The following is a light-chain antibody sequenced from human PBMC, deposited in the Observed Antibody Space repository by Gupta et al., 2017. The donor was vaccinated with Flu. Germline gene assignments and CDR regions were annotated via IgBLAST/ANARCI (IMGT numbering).Light chain of an antibody. J-gene: IGKJ3*01. CDR3: QQRSDWPIS. Sequence: GDRVTLSCRASQSVSTSLAWYQQKPGQAPRLLIYGASNRATGIPARFSGSGSGTDFTLTISTLEPEDFAVYYCQQRSDWPISFGPGTKVDIK. CDR2: GAS. V-gene: IGKV3-11*01. CDR1: QSVSTS.